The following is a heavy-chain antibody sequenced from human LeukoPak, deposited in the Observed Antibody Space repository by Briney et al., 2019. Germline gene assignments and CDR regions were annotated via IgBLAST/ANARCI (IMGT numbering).Heavy chain of an antibody. CDR2: IIPILGIA. D-gene: IGHD1-26*01. Sequence: SVKVSCKASGGTFSSYAISWVRQAPGQGLEWMGRIIPILGIANYAQKFQGRVTITADKSTSTAYMELSSLRAEDTAVYYCARDPFYSGSPGAFDIWGQGTMVTVSS. J-gene: IGHJ3*02. CDR3: ARDPFYSGSPGAFDI. CDR1: GGTFSSYA. V-gene: IGHV1-69*04.